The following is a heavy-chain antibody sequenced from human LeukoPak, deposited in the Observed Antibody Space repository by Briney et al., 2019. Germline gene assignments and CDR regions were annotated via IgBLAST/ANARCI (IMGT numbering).Heavy chain of an antibody. CDR3: AREREIAVAGTAPFDY. CDR1: GDSISSATHY. D-gene: IGHD6-19*01. CDR2: VYTTGST. J-gene: IGHJ4*02. Sequence: KPSQTLSLTCSVSGDSISSATHYWSWIRQPAGKGLEWIGRVYTTGSTNYNPSLKSRASISVATSKNQFSINVTSVTAADTAVYYCAREREIAVAGTAPFDYWGQGTLVTVSS. V-gene: IGHV4-61*02.